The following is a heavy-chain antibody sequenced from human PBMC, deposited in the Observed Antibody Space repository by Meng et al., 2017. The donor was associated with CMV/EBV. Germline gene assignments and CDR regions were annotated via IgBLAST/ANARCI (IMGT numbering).Heavy chain of an antibody. V-gene: IGHV1-2*02. D-gene: IGHD2-15*01. CDR3: AREGRSGERGDAFDI. J-gene: IGHJ3*02. CDR2: INPNSGGT. CDR1: GYTFTGYY. Sequence: ASVKVSCKASGYTFTGYYMHWARQAPGQGLEWMGWINPNSGGTNYAQKFQGRVTMTRDTSISTAYMERSRLRSDDTAVYYCAREGRSGERGDAFDIWGQGTMVTVSS.